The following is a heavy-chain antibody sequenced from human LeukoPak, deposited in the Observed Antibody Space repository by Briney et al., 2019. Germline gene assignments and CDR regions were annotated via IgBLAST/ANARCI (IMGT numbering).Heavy chain of an antibody. CDR2: INPNSGGT. CDR3: ARGALRFLEWLYPDY. Sequence: ASVKVSCKASGYTFTGYYMHWVRQAPGQGLEWMGWINPNSGGTNYAQEFQGRVTMTRDTSISTAYMELSRLRSDDTAVYYCARGALRFLEWLYPDYWGQGTLVTVSS. CDR1: GYTFTGYY. D-gene: IGHD3-3*01. V-gene: IGHV1-2*02. J-gene: IGHJ4*02.